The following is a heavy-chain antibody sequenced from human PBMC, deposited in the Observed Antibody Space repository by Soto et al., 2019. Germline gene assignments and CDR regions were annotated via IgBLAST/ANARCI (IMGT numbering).Heavy chain of an antibody. CDR3: ATEDGVGGGVGTPGH. CDR1: GYIFRDHA. V-gene: IGHV3-30-3*02. Sequence: QVQLVESGGGVVQPGGSLRLSCAASGYIFRDHAMHWSRQSQGKGLEWVTVISADGTREFYAESVKGRFVISRDNLKNTESLQMNTVRDEDTAFYYCATEDGVGGGVGTPGHWCQGTLGTDAS. CDR2: ISADGTRE. J-gene: IGHJ4*01. D-gene: IGHD2-8*02.